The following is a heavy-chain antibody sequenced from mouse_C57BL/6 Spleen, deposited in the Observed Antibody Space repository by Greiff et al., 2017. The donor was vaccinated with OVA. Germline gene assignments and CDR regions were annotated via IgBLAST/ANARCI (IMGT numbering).Heavy chain of an antibody. D-gene: IGHD2-1*01. V-gene: IGHV1-82*01. J-gene: IGHJ1*03. Sequence: QVQLQQSGPELVKPGASVKISCKASGYAFSSSWMNWVKQRPGKGLEWIGRIYPGDGDTNYNGKFKGKATLTADKSSSTAYMQLSSLTSEDSAVYFCARSVYYGLSYWYFDVWGTGTTVTVSS. CDR3: ARSVYYGLSYWYFDV. CDR1: GYAFSSSW. CDR2: IYPGDGDT.